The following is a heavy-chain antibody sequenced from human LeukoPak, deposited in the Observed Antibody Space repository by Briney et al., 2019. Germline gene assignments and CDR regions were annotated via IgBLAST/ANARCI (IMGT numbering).Heavy chain of an antibody. Sequence: PSETLSLTCTVSSGSIRSYYWSWIRQPAGKALEWIGRIYMSGITNYHPSLKSRVTMSVDTSKNQFSLQLTSVTAADAAVYYCARSSDSSGYYGGGIIDYWGQGTLVTVSS. CDR3: ARSSDSSGYYGGGIIDY. J-gene: IGHJ4*02. CDR1: SGSIRSYY. D-gene: IGHD6-19*01. V-gene: IGHV4-4*07. CDR2: IYMSGIT.